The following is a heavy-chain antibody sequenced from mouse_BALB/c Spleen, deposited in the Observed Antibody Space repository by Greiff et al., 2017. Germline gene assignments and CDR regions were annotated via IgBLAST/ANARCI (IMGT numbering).Heavy chain of an antibody. CDR3: ARGTIVTPLDY. Sequence: EVKVVESGGGLVQPGGSLKLSCAASGFTFSSYGMSWVRQTPDKRLELVATINSNGGSYTYYPDSVKGRFTISRDNAKNNLYLQMSSLKSEDTAMYYCARGTIVTPLDYWGQGTTLTVSS. CDR2: INSNGGSYT. J-gene: IGHJ2*01. D-gene: IGHD2-12*01. CDR1: GFTFSSYG. V-gene: IGHV5-6-3*01.